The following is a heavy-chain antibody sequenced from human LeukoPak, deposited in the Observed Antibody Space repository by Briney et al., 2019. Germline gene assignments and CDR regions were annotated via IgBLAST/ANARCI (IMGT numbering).Heavy chain of an antibody. J-gene: IGHJ4*02. Sequence: GGSLRLSRAASGFIFSTYSMNWVRQAPGEGLEWVSSIGSRGDYIYYADSVKGRFTISRDNAKNSLYLQMNSLRAEDTAVYYCASHRDGYNAFDYWGQGTLVTVSS. V-gene: IGHV3-21*01. CDR1: GFIFSTYS. CDR2: IGSRGDYI. CDR3: ASHRDGYNAFDY. D-gene: IGHD5-24*01.